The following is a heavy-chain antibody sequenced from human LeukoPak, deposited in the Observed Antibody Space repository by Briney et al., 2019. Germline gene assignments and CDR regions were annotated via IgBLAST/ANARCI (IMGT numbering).Heavy chain of an antibody. Sequence: SETLSLTCTVSGGSISSYYWSWVRQPAGKGLEWIGRIYASGNTNYNPSLKTRVTISVDTSKNQFSLKLSSVTAADTAVYYCARHDGYDFWADYWGQGTLVTVSS. CDR3: ARHDGYDFWADY. CDR2: IYASGNT. D-gene: IGHD5-12*01. V-gene: IGHV4-4*07. CDR1: GGSISSYY. J-gene: IGHJ4*02.